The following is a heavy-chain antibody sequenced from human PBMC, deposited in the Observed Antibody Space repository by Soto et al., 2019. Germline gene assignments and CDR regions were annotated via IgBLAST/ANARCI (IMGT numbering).Heavy chain of an antibody. V-gene: IGHV3-30*18. CDR3: AKGSRTGLSGSFTRQLGGMDV. CDR2: ISYDGSNK. D-gene: IGHD3-10*01. J-gene: IGHJ6*02. CDR1: GFTFSSYG. Sequence: QVQLVESGGGVVQPGRSLRLSCAASGFTFSSYGMHWVRQAPGKGLEWVAVISYDGSNKYYADSVKGRFTISRDNSKNTLYLQMNSLRDEDTAVYYCAKGSRTGLSGSFTRQLGGMDVWGQGTTVTVSS.